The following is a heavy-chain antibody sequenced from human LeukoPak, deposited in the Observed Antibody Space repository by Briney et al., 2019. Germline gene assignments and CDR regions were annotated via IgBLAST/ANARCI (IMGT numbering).Heavy chain of an antibody. CDR2: IWYDGSNK. Sequence: GRSLRLSCAASGFTFSSYGMHWVRQAPGKGLEWVAVIWYDGSNKYYADSVKGRFTISRDNSKNTLYLQMNSLRAEDTAVYYYARAHITIFGADYWGQGTLVTVSS. CDR3: ARAHITIFGADY. J-gene: IGHJ4*02. V-gene: IGHV3-33*01. CDR1: GFTFSSYG. D-gene: IGHD3-3*01.